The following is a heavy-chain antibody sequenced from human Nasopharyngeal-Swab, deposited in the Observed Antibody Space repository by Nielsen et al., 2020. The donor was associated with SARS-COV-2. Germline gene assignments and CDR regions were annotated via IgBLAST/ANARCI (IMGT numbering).Heavy chain of an antibody. Sequence: GESLKISCAASGFTVSSNYMSWVRQAPGKGLEWVSVIYSGDTTYYADSVKGRFTISRDTSKNTLYLQMNNLRVDDTAIYYCARLGSIVGGTPLDYWGQGTLVTVSS. J-gene: IGHJ4*02. CDR3: ARLGSIVGGTPLDY. CDR2: IYSGDTT. CDR1: GFTVSSNY. V-gene: IGHV3-53*01. D-gene: IGHD1-26*01.